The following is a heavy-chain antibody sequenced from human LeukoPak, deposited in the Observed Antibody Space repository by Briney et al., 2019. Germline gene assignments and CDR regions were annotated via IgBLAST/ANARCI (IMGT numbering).Heavy chain of an antibody. D-gene: IGHD3-22*01. CDR2: IYYSGST. Sequence: SETLSLTCTVSGGSISSYYWSWNRQPPGKGLEWIGYIYYSGSTNYNPSLKSRVTISVDTSKNQFSLKLSSVTAADTAVYYCARGVSYYDSSGYYNEYFQHWGKGTLVTVSS. CDR3: ARGVSYYDSSGYYNEYFQH. J-gene: IGHJ1*01. V-gene: IGHV4-59*08. CDR1: GGSISSYY.